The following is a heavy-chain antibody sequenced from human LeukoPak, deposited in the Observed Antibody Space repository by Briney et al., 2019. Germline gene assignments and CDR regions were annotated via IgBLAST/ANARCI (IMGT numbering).Heavy chain of an antibody. V-gene: IGHV4-39*02. CDR1: GFTFSSYW. CDR3: ASRYDYSNYIDY. Sequence: GSLRLSCAASGFTFSSYWMSWVRQPPGKGLEWIGTIYYSGGTYYNPSLKSRVTISVDTSKNHFSLKLSSVTAADTAVYYCASRYDYSNYIDYWGQGTLVTVSS. J-gene: IGHJ4*02. CDR2: IYYSGGT. D-gene: IGHD4-11*01.